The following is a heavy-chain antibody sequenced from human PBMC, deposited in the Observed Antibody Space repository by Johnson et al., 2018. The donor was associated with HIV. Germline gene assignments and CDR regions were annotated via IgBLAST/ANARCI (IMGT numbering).Heavy chain of an antibody. D-gene: IGHD6-13*01. J-gene: IGHJ3*02. CDR1: GFTFDDYG. CDR3: ARDLWAYSTPDDAFDI. Sequence: MLLVESGGGVVRPGGSLRLSCAASGFTFDDYGMSWVRQAPGKGLEWVANIKQDGSEKYYVDSVKGRFTISRDNAKNSLYLQMNSLRAEDTAVYYCARDLWAYSTPDDAFDIWGQVTMVTVSS. V-gene: IGHV3-7*01. CDR2: IKQDGSEK.